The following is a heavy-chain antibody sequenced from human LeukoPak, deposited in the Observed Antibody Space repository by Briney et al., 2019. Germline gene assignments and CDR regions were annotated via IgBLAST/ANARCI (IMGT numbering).Heavy chain of an antibody. D-gene: IGHD2-15*01. V-gene: IGHV5-51*01. J-gene: IGHJ5*02. Sequence: LGESLKISCKGSGYSFTSYWIGWVRQMPGKGPEWMGIIYPGDSDTRYSPSFQGQVTISADKSISTAYLQWSSLKASDTAMYYCAGGRMWKNLGYCSGGSCYDWFDPWGQGTLVTVSS. CDR1: GYSFTSYW. CDR3: AGGRMWKNLGYCSGGSCYDWFDP. CDR2: IYPGDSDT.